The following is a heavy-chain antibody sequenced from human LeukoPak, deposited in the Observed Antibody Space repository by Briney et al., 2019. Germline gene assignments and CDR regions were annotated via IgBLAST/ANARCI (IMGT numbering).Heavy chain of an antibody. V-gene: IGHV3-7*03. Sequence: PGGSLRLSCAASGFTFSSYWMSWVRQAPGKGLEWVANIKQDGSEKYYVDSVKGRFTISRDNAKNSLYLQMNSLRAEDTAVYYCASSQPERDSGSWYYFDYWGQGTLVTVSS. CDR2: IKQDGSEK. J-gene: IGHJ4*02. CDR1: GFTFSSYW. CDR3: ASSQPERDSGSWYYFDY. D-gene: IGHD6-13*01.